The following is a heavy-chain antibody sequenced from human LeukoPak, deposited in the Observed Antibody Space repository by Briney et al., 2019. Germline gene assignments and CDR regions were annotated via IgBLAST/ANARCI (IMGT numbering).Heavy chain of an antibody. CDR3: ARGMGSDCSSTSCRRYYYYYMDV. CDR2: IYHSGST. Sequence: PSETLSLTCAVSGGSISRSNWWSWVRQPPGKGLEWIGEIYHSGSTNYNPSLKSRVTISVDKSKNQFSLKLSSVTAADTAVYYCARGMGSDCSSTSCRRYYYYYMDVWGKGTTVTVSS. J-gene: IGHJ6*03. V-gene: IGHV4-4*02. CDR1: GGSISRSNW. D-gene: IGHD2-2*01.